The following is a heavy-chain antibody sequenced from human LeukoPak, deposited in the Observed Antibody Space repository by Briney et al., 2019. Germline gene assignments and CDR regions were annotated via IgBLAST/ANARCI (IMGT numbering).Heavy chain of an antibody. CDR1: EFTFSTYA. D-gene: IGHD1-26*01. Sequence: GGSLRLSCSASEFTFSTYAMHWVRQAPGKGLEYVSAISSSGDSTYYADSVKGRFTISRDNSKNTLYLQMSSLRADDTAVYYCARDTPRSGSYPFDYWGQGTLVTVSS. CDR2: ISSSGDST. V-gene: IGHV3-64D*06. CDR3: ARDTPRSGSYPFDY. J-gene: IGHJ4*02.